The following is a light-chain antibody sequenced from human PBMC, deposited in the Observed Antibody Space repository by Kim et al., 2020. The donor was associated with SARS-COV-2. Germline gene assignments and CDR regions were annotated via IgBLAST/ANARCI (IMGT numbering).Light chain of an antibody. CDR3: QAWDSSTAV. J-gene: IGLJ2*01. CDR1: ELGDKY. V-gene: IGLV3-1*01. Sequence: SYELTQPPSVSVSPGQTASITCSGDELGDKYACWYQQKPGQSPVLVFYQDSKRPSGIPERFSGSNSGNTATLTISGTQAMDEADYYCQAWDSSTAVFGGGTQLTV. CDR2: QDS.